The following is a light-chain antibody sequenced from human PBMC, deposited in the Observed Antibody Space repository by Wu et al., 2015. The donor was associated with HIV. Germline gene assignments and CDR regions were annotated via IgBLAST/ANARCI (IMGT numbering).Light chain of an antibody. CDR1: QSISSW. CDR2: KAS. Sequence: VGDXKSPSRXGPSQSISSWLDLVSAETTGKAPNDVLIYKASSLESGVPSRFSGSGSGTEFTLTISSLQPDDFATYYCQQYNSWTFGQGTKVEIK. CDR3: QQYNSWT. V-gene: IGKV1-5*03. J-gene: IGKJ1*01.